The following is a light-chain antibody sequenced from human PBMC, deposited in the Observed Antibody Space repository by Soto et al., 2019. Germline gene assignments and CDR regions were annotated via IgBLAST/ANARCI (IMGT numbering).Light chain of an antibody. CDR1: SSDVGGYNY. Sequence: QSALTQPASVSGSPGQTITISCTGTSSDVGGYNYLSWYQQHPGKTPKVMIYEVSNRPSGVSKRFSGYKSGNTASLTISGLQAEDEADYFCSSYTTSGTPVFGGGTKLTVL. CDR3: SSYTTSGTPV. J-gene: IGLJ3*02. V-gene: IGLV2-14*01. CDR2: EVS.